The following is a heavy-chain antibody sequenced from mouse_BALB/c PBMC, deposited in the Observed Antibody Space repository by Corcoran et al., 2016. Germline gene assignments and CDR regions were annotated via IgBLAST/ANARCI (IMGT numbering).Heavy chain of an antibody. CDR2: IDPENGNT. CDR3: ARNGNFDY. J-gene: IGHJ2*01. CDR1: GFNIKDYY. Sequence: EVQLQQSGAELVRPGALVKLSYKVSGFNIKDYYMHWVKQRPEQGLEWIGWIDPENGNTIYDPKFQGKASITADTSSNTAYLQRSSLTSEDTAVYYCARNGNFDYWGQGTTLTVSS. V-gene: IGHV14-1*02. D-gene: IGHD2-1*01.